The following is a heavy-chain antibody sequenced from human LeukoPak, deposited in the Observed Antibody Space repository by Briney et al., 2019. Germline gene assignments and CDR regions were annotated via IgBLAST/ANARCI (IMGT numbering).Heavy chain of an antibody. D-gene: IGHD3-22*01. CDR1: GYTFTSYA. CDR3: ARVSYYDSSGYYSEDY. V-gene: IGHV1-3*01. Sequence: GASVKVSCKASGYTFTSYAMHWVRQAPGQRLEWMGWINAGNGNTKYSQKFQGRVTMTTDTSTSTAYMELRSLRSDDTAVYYCARVSYYDSSGYYSEDYWGQGTLVTVSS. CDR2: INAGNGNT. J-gene: IGHJ4*02.